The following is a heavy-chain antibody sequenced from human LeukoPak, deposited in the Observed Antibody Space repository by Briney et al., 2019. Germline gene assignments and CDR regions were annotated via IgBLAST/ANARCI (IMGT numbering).Heavy chain of an antibody. CDR3: ARFSFYSNPKGVY. CDR2: INPNSGGT. CDR1: GYTFTDYY. J-gene: IGHJ4*02. V-gene: IGHV1-2*02. D-gene: IGHD4-11*01. Sequence: GASVKVSCKASGYTFTDYYFHWVRQAPGQGLEWMGWINPNSGGTNYAQKFQGRVTMTRDTSISTAYMELSRLRSDDTAVYYCARFSFYSNPKGVYWGQGTLVTVSS.